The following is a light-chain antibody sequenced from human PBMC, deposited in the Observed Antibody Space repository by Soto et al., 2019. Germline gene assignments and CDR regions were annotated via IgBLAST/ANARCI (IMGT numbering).Light chain of an antibody. CDR3: QQYNSWHTIT. CDR2: DAS. V-gene: IGKV3-15*01. Sequence: EIVLTQSPATLSLSPGERATLSCGAGQSVSSYLAWYQQKPGQAPRLLIYDASTRATGIPDRFSGGGSGTEFTLTISSLKSQDFVVYYCQQYNSWHTITFGQGTRLEIK. CDR1: QSVSSY. J-gene: IGKJ5*01.